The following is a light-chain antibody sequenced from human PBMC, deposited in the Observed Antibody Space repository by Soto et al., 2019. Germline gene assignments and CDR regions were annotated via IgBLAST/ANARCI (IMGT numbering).Light chain of an antibody. J-gene: IGKJ1*01. V-gene: IGKV3-15*01. CDR2: GAS. Sequence: EIVVSMSPATLSVYPGERATLSCRASQSVDINLAWYQKKAGQAPRLLIYGASTRATAIPARFSGSGSGTEFTLTISSLQSEDFAVYYCQQYGSSGTFGQGTKVDIK. CDR1: QSVDIN. CDR3: QQYGSSGT.